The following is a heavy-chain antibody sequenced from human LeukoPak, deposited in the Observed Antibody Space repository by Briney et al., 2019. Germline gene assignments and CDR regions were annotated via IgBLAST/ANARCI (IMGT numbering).Heavy chain of an antibody. CDR3: ARGDEGGEQQPGFDY. CDR2: IYYSGST. CDR1: GGSISSGDYY. D-gene: IGHD6-13*01. V-gene: IGHV4-30-4*01. J-gene: IGHJ4*02. Sequence: PSETLSLTCTVSGGSISSGDYYWSWIRQPPGKGLEWIGYIYYSGSTHYNPSLKSRVTISVDTSKNQFSLKLSSVTAADTAVYYCARGDEGGEQQPGFDYWGQGTLVTVSS.